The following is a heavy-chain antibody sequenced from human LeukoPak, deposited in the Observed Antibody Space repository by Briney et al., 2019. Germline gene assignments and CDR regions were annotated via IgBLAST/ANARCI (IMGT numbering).Heavy chain of an antibody. D-gene: IGHD3-3*01. Sequence: SETLSLTCTVSGGSISSSSYSWGWIRQPPGKGLEWIGSIYYSGTTYFNPSLKSRVTISVDTSKIQFSLKLSSVAATDTAVYFCARLRFDFWSGYTHPYFDYWGQGTLVTVSS. V-gene: IGHV4-39*01. J-gene: IGHJ4*02. CDR1: GGSISSSSYS. CDR2: IYYSGTT. CDR3: ARLRFDFWSGYTHPYFDY.